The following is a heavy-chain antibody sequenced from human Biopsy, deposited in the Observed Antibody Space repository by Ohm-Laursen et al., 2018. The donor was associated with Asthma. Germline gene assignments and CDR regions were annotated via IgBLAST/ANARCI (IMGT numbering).Heavy chain of an antibody. CDR1: VYSLTVLS. Sequence: VKVSCKISVYSLTVLSMHCARQAPRQGLVWMGGHEHEEGGTVNARRFQGRDTMTEDTSTDTVYMEVTSLRSEDTAIYYCARCQVGYSSGWSLLLKKIYYSGMDVWGQGTAVTVSS. D-gene: IGHD6-19*01. CDR2: HEHEEGGT. V-gene: IGHV1-24*01. J-gene: IGHJ6*02. CDR3: ARCQVGYSSGWSLLLKKIYYSGMDV.